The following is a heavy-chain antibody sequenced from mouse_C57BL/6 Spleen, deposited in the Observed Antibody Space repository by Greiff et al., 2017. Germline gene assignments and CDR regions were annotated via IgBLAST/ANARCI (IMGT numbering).Heavy chain of an antibody. Sequence: QVQLQQSGAELVRPGTSVKMSCKASGYTFTNYWIGWAKQRPGHGLEWIGDIYPGGGYTNYNEKFKGKGTLTADKSSSTAYMQFSSLTSEDSAIYFCASSGHYYGSSSLYFDVWGTGATVTVSS. CDR3: ASSGHYYGSSSLYFDV. CDR2: IYPGGGYT. V-gene: IGHV1-63*01. D-gene: IGHD1-1*01. J-gene: IGHJ1*03. CDR1: GYTFTNYW.